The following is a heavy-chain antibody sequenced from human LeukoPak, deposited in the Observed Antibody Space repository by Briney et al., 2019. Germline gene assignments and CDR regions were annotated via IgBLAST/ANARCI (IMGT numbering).Heavy chain of an antibody. V-gene: IGHV3-23*01. CDR2: ITGSGGST. Sequence: PGGSLRLSCAASGFTFSSYAMSWVRQAPGKGLEWVSAITGSGGSTYYADSVKGRFTISRDNSKNTLYLQMNSLRAEDTAVYYCAKAMGHSGSSDRVVGHLSFDYWGQGTLVTVSS. CDR3: AKAMGHSGSSDRVVGHLSFDY. D-gene: IGHD1-26*01. J-gene: IGHJ4*02. CDR1: GFTFSSYA.